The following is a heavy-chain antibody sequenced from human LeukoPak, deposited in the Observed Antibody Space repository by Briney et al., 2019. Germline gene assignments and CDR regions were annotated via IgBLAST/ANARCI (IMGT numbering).Heavy chain of an antibody. CDR2: ISSSGSTI. V-gene: IGHV3-48*03. CDR3: ASQPTYYDFSAYYYYMDV. J-gene: IGHJ6*03. D-gene: IGHD3-3*01. Sequence: GGSLRLSCAASGSTFSSYEMNWVRQAPGKGLEWVSYISSSGSTIYYADSVKGRFTISRDNAKNSLYLQMNSLRAEDTAVYYCASQPTYYDFSAYYYYMDVWGKGTTVTVSS. CDR1: GSTFSSYE.